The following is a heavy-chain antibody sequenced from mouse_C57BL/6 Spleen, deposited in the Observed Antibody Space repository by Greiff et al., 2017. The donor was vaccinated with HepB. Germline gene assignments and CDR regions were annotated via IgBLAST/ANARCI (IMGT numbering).Heavy chain of an antibody. CDR1: GYTFTSYW. J-gene: IGHJ4*01. CDR3: ARIALYAMDY. CDR2: IDPSDSYT. V-gene: IGHV1-69*01. Sequence: VQLQQSGAELVMPGASVKLSCKASGYTFTSYWMHWVKQRPGQGLEWIGEIDPSDSYTNYNQKFKGKSTLTVDKSSSTAYMQLSSLTSEDSAVYYCARIALYAMDYWGQGTTVTVSS.